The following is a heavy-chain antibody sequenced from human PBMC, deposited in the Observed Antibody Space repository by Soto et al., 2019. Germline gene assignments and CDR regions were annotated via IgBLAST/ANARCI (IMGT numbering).Heavy chain of an antibody. CDR2: ISSSSSYI. J-gene: IGHJ6*02. CDR1: GFTFSSYS. D-gene: IGHD3-3*01. Sequence: GGSLRLSCAASGFTFSSYSMNWVRQAPGKGLEWVSSISSSSSYIYYADSVKGRFTISRDNAKNSLYLQMNRLRAEDTAVYYCARDPYYDFWSVQGPPTSRYGMDVWGQGTTVTVSS. V-gene: IGHV3-21*01. CDR3: ARDPYYDFWSVQGPPTSRYGMDV.